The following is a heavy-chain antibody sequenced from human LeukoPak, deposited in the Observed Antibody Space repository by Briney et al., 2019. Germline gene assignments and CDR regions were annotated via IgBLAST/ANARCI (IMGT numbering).Heavy chain of an antibody. V-gene: IGHV4-34*01. CDR1: GGSFCGYY. Sequence: SETLSLTCAVYGGSFCGYYWSWIRHPPGEGRGWIAEVSLGGGTTYNPSLQSRVIVSVDKSKNQFSLNLTSVTAADTAIYYCARVFGESWYFYMDVWGKGTTVTVSS. CDR3: ARVFGESWYFYMDV. J-gene: IGHJ6*03. D-gene: IGHD3-10*01. CDR2: VSLGGGT.